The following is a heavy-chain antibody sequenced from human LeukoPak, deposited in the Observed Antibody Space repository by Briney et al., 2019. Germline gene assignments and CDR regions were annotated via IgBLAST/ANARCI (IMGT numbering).Heavy chain of an antibody. D-gene: IGHD6-19*01. CDR1: GGSISSGGYY. Sequence: SETLSLTCTVSGGSISSGGYYWSWIRQHPGKGLEWIGYFYSSGSTYYNPSLKSRVTISVDTSQNQFSLQVSSVTAADTAVYYCATTRQWLVLNYWGQGTLVTVSS. J-gene: IGHJ4*02. CDR3: ATTRQWLVLNY. V-gene: IGHV4-31*03. CDR2: FYSSGST.